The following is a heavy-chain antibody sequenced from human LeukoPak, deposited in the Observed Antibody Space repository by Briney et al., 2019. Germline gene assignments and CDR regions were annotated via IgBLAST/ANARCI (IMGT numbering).Heavy chain of an antibody. CDR3: ARDSQGGNYYGMDV. Sequence: SETLSLTCTVSGGSISTYYWNWIRQPPGKGLEWIGYIYYSGSTNYNPSLKSRVTISVDTSKNQFSLKLSSVTAADTAVYYCARDSQGGNYYGMDVWGQGTTATVSS. J-gene: IGHJ6*02. D-gene: IGHD3-16*01. V-gene: IGHV4-59*01. CDR2: IYYSGST. CDR1: GGSISTYY.